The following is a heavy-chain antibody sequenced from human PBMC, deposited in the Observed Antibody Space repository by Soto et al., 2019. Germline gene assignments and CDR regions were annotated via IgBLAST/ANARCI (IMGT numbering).Heavy chain of an antibody. V-gene: IGHV3-53*01. CDR3: AQAVVPDEQQLVGSAVTNSYYYYGMDV. Sequence: PGGSLRLSCAACGFTVSSNYISWVRQAPWKGLEWVSVIYSGGITYYADSVKGRFKISRDNSKNTLYLQMNSLRAEDTAVYYCAQAVVPDEQQLVGSAVTNSYYYYGMDVWGQRTTV. J-gene: IGHJ6*02. D-gene: IGHD6-13*01. CDR1: GFTVSSNY. CDR2: IYSGGIT.